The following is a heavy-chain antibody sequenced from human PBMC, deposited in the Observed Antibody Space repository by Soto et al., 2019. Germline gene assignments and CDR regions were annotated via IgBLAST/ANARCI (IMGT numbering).Heavy chain of an antibody. Sequence: NPSETLSLTCAVYGGSFSGYYWSWIRQPPGKGLEWIGEINHSGSTNYNPSLKSRVTISVDTSKNQFSLKLSSVTAADTAVYYCARGRPGSGSYYNRDYWGQGTLVTVSS. J-gene: IGHJ4*02. V-gene: IGHV4-34*01. CDR1: GGSFSGYY. CDR2: INHSGST. D-gene: IGHD3-10*01. CDR3: ARGRPGSGSYYNRDY.